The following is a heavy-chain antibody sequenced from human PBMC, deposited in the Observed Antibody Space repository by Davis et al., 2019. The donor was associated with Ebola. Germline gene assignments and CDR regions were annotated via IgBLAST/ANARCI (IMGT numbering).Heavy chain of an antibody. J-gene: IGHJ4*02. Sequence: GGSLRLSCAASGFTFSSYGMSWVRQAPGKGLEWVSTISGSGGSTYDADSVKGRFTISRDNSKNTLYLQMNSLRADDTAVYYCAKDRDSGGYYYFDFGGRGTLVTVSS. V-gene: IGHV3-23*01. D-gene: IGHD3-22*01. CDR3: AKDRDSGGYYYFDF. CDR1: GFTFSSYG. CDR2: ISGSGGST.